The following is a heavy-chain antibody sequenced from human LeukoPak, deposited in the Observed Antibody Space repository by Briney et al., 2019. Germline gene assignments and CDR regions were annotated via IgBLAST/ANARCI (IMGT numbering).Heavy chain of an antibody. CDR3: ARGYS. CDR1: GFTFSNQN. D-gene: IGHD2-21*01. V-gene: IGHV3-48*04. Sequence: GGSLRLSCSASGFTFSNQNMNWVRQAPGKGLEWLSYISGSGSGIYYADSVKGRFTISRDNAKDSLFLQMNSLRGEDTAMYYCARGYSWGPGTLITVSS. CDR2: ISGSGSGI. J-gene: IGHJ5*02.